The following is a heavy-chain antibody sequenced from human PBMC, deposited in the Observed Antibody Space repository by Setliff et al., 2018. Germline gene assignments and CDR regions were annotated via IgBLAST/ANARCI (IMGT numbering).Heavy chain of an antibody. CDR2: IYRSGST. Sequence: PSETLSLTCAVSGYSISSGYYWGWIRQAPGKGLEWIASIYRSGSTYCNPSLKSRVTISVDTSKNQFPLKLSSVTASDTAVYYCARQLCSSGYCYATTFDYWGQGTLVTVSS. J-gene: IGHJ4*02. CDR3: ARQLCSSGYCYATTFDY. D-gene: IGHD3-22*01. CDR1: GYSISSGYY. V-gene: IGHV4-38-2*01.